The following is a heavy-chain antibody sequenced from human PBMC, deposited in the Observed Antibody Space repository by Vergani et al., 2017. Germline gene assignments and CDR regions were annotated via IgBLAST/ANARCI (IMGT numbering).Heavy chain of an antibody. D-gene: IGHD3-9*01. J-gene: IGHJ4*02. CDR1: GFTFDDYA. V-gene: IGHV3-9*03. CDR3: AKDSDYDILTGFALDY. Sequence: EVQLVESGGGLVQPGRSLRLSCAASGFTFDDYAMHWVRQAPGKVLEWVSGISWNSGSIGYADSVTGRFTISRDNAKNSLYLQMNSLRAEDMALYYCAKDSDYDILTGFALDYWGQGTLVTVSS. CDR2: ISWNSGSI.